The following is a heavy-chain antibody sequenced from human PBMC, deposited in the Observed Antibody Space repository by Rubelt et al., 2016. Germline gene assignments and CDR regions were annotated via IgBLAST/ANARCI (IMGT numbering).Heavy chain of an antibody. CDR3: ARGVI. Sequence: QVQLVQSGAEVKKPGASVKVSCKASGYTFTGHYMHWVRQGTGQGLEWMGWMNPNTGNTGYAQKFQGRVTMTSNITISTAYLYLSSLRSEDTAVYYCARGVIWGQGTLVAVSS. J-gene: IGHJ4*02. CDR1: GYTFTGHY. D-gene: IGHD3-10*01. CDR2: MNPNTGNT. V-gene: IGHV1-8*02.